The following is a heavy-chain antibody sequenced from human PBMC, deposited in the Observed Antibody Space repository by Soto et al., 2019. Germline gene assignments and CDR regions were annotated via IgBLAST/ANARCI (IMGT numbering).Heavy chain of an antibody. Sequence: LSLTCTVSGGSVSSGSYYWSWIRQPPGKGLEWIGYIYYSGSTNYNPSLKSRVTISLDTSKNQFSLKLSSVTAADTAVYYCARKVGGPAYGMDVWGQGTTVTVSS. CDR2: IYYSGST. V-gene: IGHV4-61*01. CDR3: ARKVGGPAYGMDV. J-gene: IGHJ6*02. D-gene: IGHD3-16*01. CDR1: GGSVSSGSYY.